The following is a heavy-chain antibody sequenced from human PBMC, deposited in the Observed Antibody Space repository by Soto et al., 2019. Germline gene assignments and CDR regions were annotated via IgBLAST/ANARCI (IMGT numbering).Heavy chain of an antibody. CDR2: IKDGGRT. CDR3: ARGQEGVVATH. CDR1: GGSLSGYY. D-gene: IGHD5-12*01. Sequence: QVQLQQWDAGLLKPSETLSLNCAVNGGSLSGYYWSWIRQPPGKGLEWIGEIKDGGRTNYSPSLRSGATISADASNNQFSVRLYSVTAADTVLYYCARGQEGVVATHWDQGTLVTVSS. V-gene: IGHV4-34*01. J-gene: IGHJ4*02.